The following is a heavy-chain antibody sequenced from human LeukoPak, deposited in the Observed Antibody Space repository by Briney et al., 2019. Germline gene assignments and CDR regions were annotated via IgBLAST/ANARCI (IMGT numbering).Heavy chain of an antibody. CDR1: GYTFTGYY. J-gene: IGHJ4*02. CDR2: INPNSGGT. D-gene: IGHD6-13*01. V-gene: IGHV1-2*06. CDR3: ARSTAWYSSGWYGDY. Sequence: ASVKVSCKASGYTFTGYYMHWVRQAPGQGLEWMGRINPNSGGTNYAQKFQGRVTMTRDTSISTAYMELSRLRSDDTAVYYCARSTAWYSSGWYGDYWGQGTLVTVSS.